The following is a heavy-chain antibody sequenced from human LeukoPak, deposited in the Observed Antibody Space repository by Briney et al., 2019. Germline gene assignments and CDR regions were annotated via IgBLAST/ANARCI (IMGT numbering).Heavy chain of an antibody. D-gene: IGHD6-13*01. Sequence: PSETLSLTCNVSGDSISSYYWSWIRQSPGKGLEWIGYIYHSGSTNYNPPLKSRVAISIDTSKNQFSLKLSSVTAADTAVYYGARDSGSGSWYDYWGQGTLVTVSS. CDR1: GDSISSYY. V-gene: IGHV4-59*01. CDR3: ARDSGSGSWYDY. J-gene: IGHJ4*02. CDR2: IYHSGST.